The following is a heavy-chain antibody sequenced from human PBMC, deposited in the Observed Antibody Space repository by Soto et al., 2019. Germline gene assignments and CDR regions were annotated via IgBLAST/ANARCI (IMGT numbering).Heavy chain of an antibody. V-gene: IGHV3-30*03. J-gene: IGHJ4*02. CDR2: MSYDGSNK. Sequence: QVQLVESGGGVVQPGRSLRLSCAASGFTFSHYGIHWVRQAPGKGLEWLAVMSYDGSNKHCADSVKGRFTVSRDNSKKTLYLQMNSLIAEYTVVDFCARYSGKYQGPIDYWGEGTVVTVSS. CDR3: ARYSGKYQGPIDY. D-gene: IGHD1-26*01. CDR1: GFTFSHYG.